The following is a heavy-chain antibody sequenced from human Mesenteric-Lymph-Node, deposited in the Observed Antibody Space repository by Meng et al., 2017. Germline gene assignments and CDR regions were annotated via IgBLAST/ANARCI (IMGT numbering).Heavy chain of an antibody. V-gene: IGHV4-59*12. D-gene: IGHD4-23*01. J-gene: IGHJ6*02. Sequence: SETLSLTCTVSGGSISSYYWSWIRQPPGKGLEWIGYIYYSGSTNYNPSLKSRVTISVDTSKNQFSLKLSSVTAADTAVYYCARDFTVVNYYYYYGMDVWGQGTTVTVSS. CDR1: GGSISSYY. CDR2: IYYSGST. CDR3: ARDFTVVNYYYYYGMDV.